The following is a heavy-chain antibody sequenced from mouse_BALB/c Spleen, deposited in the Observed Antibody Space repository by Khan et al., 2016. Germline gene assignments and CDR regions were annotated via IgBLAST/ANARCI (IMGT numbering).Heavy chain of an antibody. J-gene: IGHJ2*01. CDR3: ARTDRRGDFDY. Sequence: QVQLQQPGAELMKPGASVKISCKATGYTFSSYWIEWVKQRPGHGLEWIGEILPGSGSTNYNEKFRGKATFTADTSSNTAYMQLSSLTSEDSAVXYCARTDRRGDFDYWGQGTTLTVSS. CDR1: GYTFSSYW. V-gene: IGHV1-9*01. CDR2: ILPGSGST.